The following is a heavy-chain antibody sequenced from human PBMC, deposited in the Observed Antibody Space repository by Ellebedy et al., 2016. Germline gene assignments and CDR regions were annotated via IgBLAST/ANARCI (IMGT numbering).Heavy chain of an antibody. CDR1: GGSISSSSYY. Sequence: GSLRLXCTVSGGSISSSSYYWGWIRQPPGKGLEWIGSIYYSGSTYYNPSLKSRVTISVDTSKNQFSLKLSSVTAADTAVYYCARQDIVVVIAKSRAFDIWGQGTMVTVSS. CDR3: ARQDIVVVIAKSRAFDI. V-gene: IGHV4-39*01. CDR2: IYYSGST. J-gene: IGHJ3*02. D-gene: IGHD2-21*01.